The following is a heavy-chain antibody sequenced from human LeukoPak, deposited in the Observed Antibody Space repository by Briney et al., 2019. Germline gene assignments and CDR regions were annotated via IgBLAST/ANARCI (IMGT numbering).Heavy chain of an antibody. D-gene: IGHD3-3*01. CDR1: GFTFSDYY. CDR2: ISSSGSTI. Sequence: GGSLRLSCAASGFTFSDYYMSWIRQAPGKGLEWVSYISSSGSTIYYADSVKGRFTISRDNAKNSLYLQMNSLRAEDTAVYCCAREYDFWSGYLAAAEYWGQGTLVTVSS. V-gene: IGHV3-11*01. J-gene: IGHJ4*02. CDR3: AREYDFWSGYLAAAEY.